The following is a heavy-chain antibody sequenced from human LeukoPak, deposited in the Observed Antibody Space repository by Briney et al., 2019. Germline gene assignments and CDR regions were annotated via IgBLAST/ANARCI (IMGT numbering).Heavy chain of an antibody. V-gene: IGHV4-34*01. J-gene: IGHJ6*02. D-gene: IGHD2-15*01. CDR2: INHSGST. CDR1: GGSFSGYY. Sequence: SETLSLTCAVYGGSFSGYYWSWIRQPPGKGLEWIGEINHSGSTNYNPSLKSRVTISVDTSKNQFSLKLSSVTAADTAVYCCARALCCSGGSCLDVWGQGTTVTVSS. CDR3: ARALCCSGGSCLDV.